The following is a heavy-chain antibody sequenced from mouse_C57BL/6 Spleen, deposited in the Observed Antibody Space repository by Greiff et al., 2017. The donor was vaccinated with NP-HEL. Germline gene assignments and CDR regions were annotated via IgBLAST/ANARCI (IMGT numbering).Heavy chain of an antibody. CDR3: ARRGFTTVVADDY. CDR1: GFNIKDYY. CDR2: IDPEDGET. J-gene: IGHJ2*01. Sequence: EVKLMESGAELVKPGASVKLSCTASGFNIKDYYMHWVKQRPEQGLEWIGRIDPEDGETKYAPKFQGKATITADTSSNTAYLQLSSLTSEDTAVDYCARRGFTTVVADDYWGQGTTLTVSS. D-gene: IGHD1-1*01. V-gene: IGHV14-2*01.